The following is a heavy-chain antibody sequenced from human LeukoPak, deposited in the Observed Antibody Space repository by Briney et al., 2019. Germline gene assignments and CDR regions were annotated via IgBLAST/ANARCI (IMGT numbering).Heavy chain of an antibody. D-gene: IGHD3-16*01. Sequence: SETLSLTCTVSGGSISSGGYYWSWIRQHPGKGLEWIGYIYYSGSTYYNPSLKSRVTISVDTSKNQFSLRVNSVTAADTAVYYCAKHTLGEDTRMDVWGQGTTVTVSS. V-gene: IGHV4-31*03. CDR3: AKHTLGEDTRMDV. CDR2: IYYSGST. CDR1: GGSISSGGYY. J-gene: IGHJ6*02.